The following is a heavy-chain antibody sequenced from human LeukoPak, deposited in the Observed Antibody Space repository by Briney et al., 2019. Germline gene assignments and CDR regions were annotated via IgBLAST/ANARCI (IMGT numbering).Heavy chain of an antibody. CDR1: GGSISSSSYY. CDR2: ISYTGTT. V-gene: IGHV4-39*01. D-gene: IGHD6-13*01. Sequence: SETLSLTCPVSGGSISSSSYYWGWIRRPPGKGLEWIGSISYTGTTHYNPSLRSRVTISLDTSKNQFSLKVTSVTAADTAVYYCATQAAAGHFDYWGQGTLITVSS. CDR3: ATQAAAGHFDY. J-gene: IGHJ4*02.